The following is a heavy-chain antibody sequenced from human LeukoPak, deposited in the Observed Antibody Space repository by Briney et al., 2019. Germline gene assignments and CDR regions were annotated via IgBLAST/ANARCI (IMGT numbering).Heavy chain of an antibody. D-gene: IGHD3-10*01. Sequence: SVKVSCKASGYTFTSYYMHWVRQAPGQGLEWMGGIIPIFGTANYAQKFQGRVTITADESTSTAYMELSSLRSEDTAVYYCARESLVRGVMDYYYYGMDVWGQGTTVTVSS. CDR3: ARESLVRGVMDYYYYGMDV. CDR2: IIPIFGTA. V-gene: IGHV1-69*13. CDR1: GYTFTSYY. J-gene: IGHJ6*02.